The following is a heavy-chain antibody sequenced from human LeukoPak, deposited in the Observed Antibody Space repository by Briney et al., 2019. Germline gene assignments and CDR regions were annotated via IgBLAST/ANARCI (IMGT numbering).Heavy chain of an antibody. Sequence: ASVKVSCKASGYTFNNHYMYWVRQAPGQGLEWMGVINPSGGSTSYAQKFQGRVTMTRDTSTRTVYMEVNSLRSEDTAVYCCARQGTYSSAIGMGYWGQGTLVTVSS. J-gene: IGHJ4*02. CDR2: INPSGGST. V-gene: IGHV1-46*02. CDR1: GYTFNNHY. CDR3: ARQGTYSSAIGMGY. D-gene: IGHD6-19*01.